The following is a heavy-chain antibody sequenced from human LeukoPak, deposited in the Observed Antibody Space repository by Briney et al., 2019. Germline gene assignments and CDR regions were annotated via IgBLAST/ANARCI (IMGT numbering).Heavy chain of an antibody. D-gene: IGHD2-2*02. CDR1: GGSFSGYY. V-gene: IGHV4-34*01. Sequence: PSETLSLTCAVYGGSFSGYYWSWIRQPPGKGLEWIGEINHSGSTNYNLSLKSRVTISVDTSKNQFSLKLSSVTAADTAVYYCARGGYCSSTSCYTFWFDPWGQGTLVTVSS. CDR2: INHSGST. CDR3: ARGGYCSSTSCYTFWFDP. J-gene: IGHJ5*02.